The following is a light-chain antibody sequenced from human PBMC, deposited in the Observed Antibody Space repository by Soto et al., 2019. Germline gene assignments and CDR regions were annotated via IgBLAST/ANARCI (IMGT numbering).Light chain of an antibody. CDR1: SSDVGGYNY. CDR2: EVS. V-gene: IGLV2-14*01. Sequence: QSALTQPASVSGSPGQSITISCTGTSSDVGGYNYVSWYQQHPGKAPKLMIYEVSKRPSGVSNRFSGSKSGNTASLTISGLQAEDEPDYYCSSYTSSSTRVFGGGTKLTVL. CDR3: SSYTSSSTRV. J-gene: IGLJ2*01.